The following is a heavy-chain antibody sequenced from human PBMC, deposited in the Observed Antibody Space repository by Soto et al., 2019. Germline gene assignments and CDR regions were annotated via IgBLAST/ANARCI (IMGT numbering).Heavy chain of an antibody. CDR3: ARSITMVRGVTHYYYDGMDV. V-gene: IGHV1-69*01. Sequence: QVQLVQSGAEVKKPGSWGKVSGKASEGTFRIYAIAWVRQSPEHGLEWRGGLTPFFGTANYAQKFQGRVTITADESTSTAYMELSSLRAEDTAVYYCARSITMVRGVTHYYYDGMDVWGQGTTVTVSS. CDR2: LTPFFGTA. CDR1: EGTFRIYA. D-gene: IGHD3-10*01. J-gene: IGHJ6*02.